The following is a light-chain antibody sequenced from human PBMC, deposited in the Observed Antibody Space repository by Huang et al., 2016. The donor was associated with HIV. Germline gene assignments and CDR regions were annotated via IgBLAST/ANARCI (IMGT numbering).Light chain of an antibody. CDR1: QSINSN. CDR2: GAT. J-gene: IGKJ1*01. Sequence: EIVMTQSPATLSLSPGERATVSCRPSQSINSNLAWFQHKPGQAPRLRIYGATNRAPGVPARFSGRGSGTEFTLTISRLQSDDFVVYYCQQYEDWPRTFGQGTKVEIK. CDR3: QQYEDWPRT. V-gene: IGKV3-15*01.